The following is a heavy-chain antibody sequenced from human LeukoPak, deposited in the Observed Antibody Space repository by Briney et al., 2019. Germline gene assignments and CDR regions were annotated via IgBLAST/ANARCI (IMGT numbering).Heavy chain of an antibody. CDR3: ARVGRNYYGSGSYYGHNWFDP. V-gene: IGHV4-34*01. J-gene: IGHJ5*02. Sequence: PSETLSLTCAVYGGSFSGYYWSWIRQPPGKGLAWIGEINHSGSTNYNPSLKSRVTISVDTSKNQFSLKLSSVTAADTAVYYCARVGRNYYGSGSYYGHNWFDPWGQGTLVTVSS. CDR2: INHSGST. CDR1: GGSFSGYY. D-gene: IGHD3-10*01.